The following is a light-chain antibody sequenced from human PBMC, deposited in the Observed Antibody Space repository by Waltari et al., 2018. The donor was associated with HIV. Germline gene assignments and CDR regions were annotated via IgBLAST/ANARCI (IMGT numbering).Light chain of an antibody. CDR2: DVS. V-gene: IGLV2-14*03. Sequence: QSALTQPASVSGSPGQSITISCTATSSDVGGYNYVPWYQQKPGKAPKLMIFDVSNRPSGVSNRFSGSKSGNTASLTISGLQAEDEADYYCSSYTSSSTLVFGGGTRVTVL. J-gene: IGLJ3*02. CDR3: SSYTSSSTLV. CDR1: SSDVGGYNY.